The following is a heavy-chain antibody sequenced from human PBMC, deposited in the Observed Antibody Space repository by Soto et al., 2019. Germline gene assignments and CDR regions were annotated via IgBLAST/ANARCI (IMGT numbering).Heavy chain of an antibody. CDR3: ASPASSSYYFDY. Sequence: GGSLRLSCAASGFTFSSYAMSWVRQAPGKGLEWVSDISGSGGSTYYADSVKGRFTISRDNSKNTLYLQMNSLRAEDTAVYYCASPASSSYYFDYWGQGTLVTVSS. CDR2: ISGSGGST. D-gene: IGHD6-6*01. V-gene: IGHV3-23*01. J-gene: IGHJ4*02. CDR1: GFTFSSYA.